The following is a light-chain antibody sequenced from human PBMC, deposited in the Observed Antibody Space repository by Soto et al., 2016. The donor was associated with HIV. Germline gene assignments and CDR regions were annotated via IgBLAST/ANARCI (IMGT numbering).Light chain of an antibody. J-gene: IGKJ2*01. Sequence: DIVMTQTPLSLSVTPGQPASIPCRSSQSLVFGDGKTYLNWYLQKPGRSPRLLIYEVSSRFSGVPDRFSGSGSGTDFTLEISRVEAEDVGVYYCMQARNPPFTFGLGDQAGDQT. V-gene: IGKV2-29*03. CDR1: QSLVFGDGKTY. CDR2: EVS. CDR3: MQARNPPFT.